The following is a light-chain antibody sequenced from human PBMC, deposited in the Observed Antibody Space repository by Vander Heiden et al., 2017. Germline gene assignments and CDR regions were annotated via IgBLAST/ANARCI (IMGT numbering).Light chain of an antibody. J-gene: IGLJ2*01. V-gene: IGLV3-1*01. CDR2: QDS. CDR1: KLGDKY. CDR3: QAWDSSTVV. Sequence: YELTQPPSVSVSPGQTASITCSGDKLGDKYACWYQQKPGQSPVLVIYQDSKRPSGIPERFSGSNSGNTATLTISGTQAMDEADYYCQAWDSSTVVFGGGTKLTVL.